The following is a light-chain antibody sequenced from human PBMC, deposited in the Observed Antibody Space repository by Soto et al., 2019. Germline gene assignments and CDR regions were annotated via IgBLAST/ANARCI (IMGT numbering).Light chain of an antibody. CDR1: QTISSNY. Sequence: EIVLTQSPGTLSVSPGERATLSCRASQTISSNYLASYQQKPGQAPSLLIYGTSSRATGIPDSFSGSGSGTDFTLPISRLEPEDSAIYYCQQYVSWTFGQGTKVEIK. V-gene: IGKV3-20*01. CDR2: GTS. CDR3: QQYVSWT. J-gene: IGKJ1*01.